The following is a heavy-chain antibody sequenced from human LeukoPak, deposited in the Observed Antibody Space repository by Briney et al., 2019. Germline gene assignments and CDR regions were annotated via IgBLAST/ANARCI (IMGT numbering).Heavy chain of an antibody. J-gene: IGHJ4*02. CDR2: IYYSGTT. CDR1: GGYIGNFY. V-gene: IGHV4-59*01. D-gene: IGHD2-2*01. Sequence: SETLSLTCTVSGGYIGNFYWNGLRQSPGKGLEWIGCIYYSGTTNYNPSLKSRVTISLGMSSNQFSLRLDSVTAADTAVYYCAGAASLDYWGQGILVTVSS. CDR3: AGAASLDY.